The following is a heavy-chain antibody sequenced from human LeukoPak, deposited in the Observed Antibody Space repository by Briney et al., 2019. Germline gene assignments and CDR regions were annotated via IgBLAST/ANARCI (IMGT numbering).Heavy chain of an antibody. V-gene: IGHV5-51*01. J-gene: IGHJ3*02. CDR3: ARWEEGSGSYVLVAFDI. Sequence: GESLKISCKGSGYSFTSYWIGWVRQMPGKGLEWMGIIYPGDSDTRYSPSFQGQVTISADKSISTAYLQWSSLKASDTAMYYCARWEEGSGSYVLVAFDIWGQGTMVTVSS. CDR1: GYSFTSYW. CDR2: IYPGDSDT. D-gene: IGHD1-26*01.